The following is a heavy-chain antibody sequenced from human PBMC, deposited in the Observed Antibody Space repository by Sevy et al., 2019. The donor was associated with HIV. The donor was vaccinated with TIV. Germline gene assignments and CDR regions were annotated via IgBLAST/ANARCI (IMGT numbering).Heavy chain of an antibody. CDR3: VREDINERRTLLSFDI. CDR1: GYIFSDYN. D-gene: IGHD1-1*01. V-gene: IGHV1-2*06. J-gene: IGHJ3*02. Sequence: ASVKVSCKTTGYIFSDYNMHWVRQAPGQGLEWMALINPNSGVTIYAHNFRGRVSLTRDTSMSTAYMELSGLTSDDTAVYYCVREDINERRTLLSFDIWGQGTMVTVSS. CDR2: INPNSGVT.